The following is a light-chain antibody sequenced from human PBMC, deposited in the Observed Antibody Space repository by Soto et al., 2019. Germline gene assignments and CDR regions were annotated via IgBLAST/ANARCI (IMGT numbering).Light chain of an antibody. CDR2: DVA. CDR1: QSISTR. J-gene: IGKJ5*01. Sequence: DIQMTQSPSTVSAYAGDSVTITCRASQSISTRLAWYQQRPGKAPKLLIYDVACLQSGVPSRFSGSGSGTDFSLTISSLQPEDVATYYCQHADSFPLITFGQGTRREIK. V-gene: IGKV1-12*01. CDR3: QHADSFPLIT.